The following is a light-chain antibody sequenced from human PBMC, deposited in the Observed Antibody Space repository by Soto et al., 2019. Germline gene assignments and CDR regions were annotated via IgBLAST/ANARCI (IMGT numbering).Light chain of an antibody. Sequence: ELGLTQSPAALSVSPGDRATLSCGASQILTSSLAWYPQTPGQPPRLLISDASNRATGIPARFSGGASGTDFTLTIRSLEPEDFAVYYCHQRTDGITFGQGTRLEIK. CDR3: HQRTDGIT. J-gene: IGKJ5*01. CDR2: DAS. V-gene: IGKV3-11*01. CDR1: QILTSS.